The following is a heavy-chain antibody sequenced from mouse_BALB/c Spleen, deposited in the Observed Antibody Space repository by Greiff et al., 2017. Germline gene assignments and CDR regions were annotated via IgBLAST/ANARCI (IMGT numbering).Heavy chain of an antibody. J-gene: IGHJ4*01. CDR3: ARSGGNRYAMDY. CDR1: GYTFTSYW. Sequence: QVQLQQSGAELVKPGASVKLSCKASGYTFTSYWMHWVKQRPGQGLEWIGEIVPSDSYTNYNQKFKGKATLTVDKSSSTAYMQLSSLTSEDSAVYYCARSGGNRYAMDYWGQGTSVTVSS. D-gene: IGHD2-1*01. V-gene: IGHV1-69*02. CDR2: IVPSDSYT.